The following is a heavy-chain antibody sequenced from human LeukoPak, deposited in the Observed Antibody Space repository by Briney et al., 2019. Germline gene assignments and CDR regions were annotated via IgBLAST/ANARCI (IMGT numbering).Heavy chain of an antibody. CDR1: GFTFSSYE. CDR3: AREGTYCSSTSCLPQDYFDY. Sequence: PGGSLRLSCAASGFTFSSYEMNWVRQAPGKGLEWVSYISSSGSTIYYADSVKGRFTISRDNAKNSLYLQMNSLRAEDTAVYYCAREGTYCSSTSCLPQDYFDYWGQGTLVTVSS. D-gene: IGHD2-2*01. CDR2: ISSSGSTI. J-gene: IGHJ4*02. V-gene: IGHV3-48*03.